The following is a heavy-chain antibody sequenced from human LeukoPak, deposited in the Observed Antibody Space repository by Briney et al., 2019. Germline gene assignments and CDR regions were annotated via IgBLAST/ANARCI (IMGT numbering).Heavy chain of an antibody. CDR2: MNPSTGDT. Sequence: ASVRVSCKASGYTFTGYDINWVRQAIGQGLEWMGWMNPSTGDTGYAQKFQGRVTMTRNTSLDTAFMELSGLGSEDTAVYYCTRGSLSGSSRDYWGQGTLVTVSS. J-gene: IGHJ4*02. CDR3: TRGSLSGSSRDY. V-gene: IGHV1-8*01. D-gene: IGHD1-26*01. CDR1: GYTFTGYD.